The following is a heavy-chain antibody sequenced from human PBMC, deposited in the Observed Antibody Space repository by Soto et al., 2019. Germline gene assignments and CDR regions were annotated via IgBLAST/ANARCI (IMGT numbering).Heavy chain of an antibody. CDR2: VFHTGTT. V-gene: IGHV4-4*02. D-gene: IGHD6-19*01. CDR1: GDSVSSPYY. J-gene: IGHJ5*02. CDR3: ARSAGWYAVHA. Sequence: QVQLQESGPGLVKPSGTLSLTCAVSGDSVSSPYYWCWVRQPPGKGLVWIREVFHTGTTSYNPSLRSRVTTSMDKSTNQFSLDLSSVAAADTAVYYCARSAGWYAVHAWGPGTLVLVSS.